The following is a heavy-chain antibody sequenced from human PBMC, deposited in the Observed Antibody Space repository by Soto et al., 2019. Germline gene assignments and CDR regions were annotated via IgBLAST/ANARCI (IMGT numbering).Heavy chain of an antibody. V-gene: IGHV3-23*01. CDR2: ISGSGGST. CDR3: AKARAQYYDFWSGYPVDY. J-gene: IGHJ4*02. CDR1: GFTFSTYA. D-gene: IGHD3-3*01. Sequence: GGSLRLSCAASGFTFSTYAMNWVRQAPGKGLEWVSAISGSGGSTYYADSVKGRFTISRDNSKNTLYLQMNSLRAEDTAVYYCAKARAQYYDFWSGYPVDYWGQGTLVTVSS.